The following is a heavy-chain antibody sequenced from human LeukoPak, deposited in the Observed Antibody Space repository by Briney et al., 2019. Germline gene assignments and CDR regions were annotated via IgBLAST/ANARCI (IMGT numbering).Heavy chain of an antibody. Sequence: PGGSLRLSCAASGFTFSTYAMSWIRQAPGKGLEWVSYISNSGSYTNYADSVKGRFTISRDNAKNSLFLQMNSLRAEDTAVYYCAKADGSSSETVYWGQGTLVTVSS. J-gene: IGHJ4*02. V-gene: IGHV3-11*05. CDR2: ISNSGSYT. CDR1: GFTFSTYA. D-gene: IGHD6-6*01. CDR3: AKADGSSSETVY.